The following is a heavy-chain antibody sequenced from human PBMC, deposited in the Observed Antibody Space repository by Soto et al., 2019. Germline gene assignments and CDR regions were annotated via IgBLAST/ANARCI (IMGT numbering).Heavy chain of an antibody. Sequence: GGSLRLSCAASGFTFSNAWMSWVRQAPGKGLEWVGRIKSKTDGGTTDYAAPVKGRFTISRDDSKNTLYLQMNSLKTEDTAVYYCTTDRIMITFGGVSYWGQGTLVTVSS. CDR2: IKSKTDGGTT. J-gene: IGHJ4*02. D-gene: IGHD3-16*01. V-gene: IGHV3-15*01. CDR3: TTDRIMITFGGVSY. CDR1: GFTFSNAW.